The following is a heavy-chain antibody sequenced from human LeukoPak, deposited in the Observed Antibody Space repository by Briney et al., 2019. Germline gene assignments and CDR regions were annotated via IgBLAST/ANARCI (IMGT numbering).Heavy chain of an antibody. D-gene: IGHD2-2*01. Sequence: ASVKVSCKASGYTFTSYGISWVRQAPGQGLEWMGWISAYNGNTNYAQKLQGRVTMTTDTSTSTACMELRSLRSDDTAVYYCARLGYCSSTSCSGPSDYWGQGTLVTVSS. V-gene: IGHV1-18*01. CDR2: ISAYNGNT. CDR1: GYTFTSYG. CDR3: ARLGYCSSTSCSGPSDY. J-gene: IGHJ4*02.